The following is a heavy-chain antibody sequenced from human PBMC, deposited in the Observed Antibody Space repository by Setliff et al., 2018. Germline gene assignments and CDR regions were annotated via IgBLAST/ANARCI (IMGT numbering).Heavy chain of an antibody. CDR1: GFTLSSYA. CDR2: IYSGGSRT. J-gene: IGHJ4*02. D-gene: IGHD4-17*01. Sequence: GGSLRLSCAASGFTLSSYAMTWVRQAPGKGLEWVSVIYSGGSRTYYADSVKGRFTISRDNSKNTLYLQMNSLRAEDAAIYYCARAPDYGEIDFWGQGTLVTVSS. CDR3: ARAPDYGEIDF. V-gene: IGHV3-23*03.